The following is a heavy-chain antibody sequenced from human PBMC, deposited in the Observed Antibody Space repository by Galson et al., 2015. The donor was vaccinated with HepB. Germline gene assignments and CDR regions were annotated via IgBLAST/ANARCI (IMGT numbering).Heavy chain of an antibody. V-gene: IGHV5-10-1*01. J-gene: IGHJ6*02. CDR2: IDPSDSYT. D-gene: IGHD3-9*01. CDR1: GYSFTSYW. CDR3: ARHADYDILTGYYIDYGMDV. Sequence: QSGAEVKKPGESLRISCKGSGYSFTSYWISWVRQMPGKGLEWMGRIDPSDSYTNYSPSFQGHVTISADKSISTAYLQWSSLKASDTAMYYCARHADYDILTGYYIDYGMDVWGQGTTVTVSS.